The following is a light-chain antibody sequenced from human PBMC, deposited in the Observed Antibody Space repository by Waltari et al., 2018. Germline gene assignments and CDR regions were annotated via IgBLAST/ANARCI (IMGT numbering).Light chain of an antibody. CDR2: KDT. CDR3: QSADTDFANHVL. V-gene: IGLV3-25*03. CDR1: ALPRLY. Sequence: SYDLTQPPSVSVSPGQTARITCSGNALPRLYSYWYQQKPGQAPLLLIYKDTQRASGIHERFSGSTSGTTVTLTISGVQAEDEADYYCQSADTDFANHVLFGGGTQLTVL. J-gene: IGLJ2*01.